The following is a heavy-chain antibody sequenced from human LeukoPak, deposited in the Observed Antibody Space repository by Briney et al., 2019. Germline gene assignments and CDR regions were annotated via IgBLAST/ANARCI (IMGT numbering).Heavy chain of an antibody. CDR2: INHSGST. J-gene: IGHJ4*02. V-gene: IGHV4-34*01. CDR1: GGSFSGYY. D-gene: IGHD5-24*01. Sequence: SETLSLTCAVYGGSFSGYYWSWIRQPPGEGLEWIGEINHSGSTNYNPSLKSRVTISVDTSKNQFSLKLSSVAAADTAVYYCARGTFRRWRWLQFDYWGQGTLVTVSS. CDR3: ARGTFRRWRWLQFDY.